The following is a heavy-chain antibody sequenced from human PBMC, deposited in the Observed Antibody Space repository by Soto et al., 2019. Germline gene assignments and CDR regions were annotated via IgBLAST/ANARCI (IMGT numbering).Heavy chain of an antibody. CDR3: ARDGPLHDCPRDDGANWFEP. CDR2: ISAYNGNT. V-gene: IGHV1-18*01. Sequence: QVQLVQSGAEVKKPGASVKVSCKASGYTFTSYGISWVRQAPGQGLERMGWISAYNGNTNYAQKLQGRVTMTTDTSTSTAYMELRSLRSDETAVYYCARDGPLHDCPRDDGANWFEPWGQGTLVTDSS. CDR1: GYTFTSYG. J-gene: IGHJ5*02. D-gene: IGHD2-21*02.